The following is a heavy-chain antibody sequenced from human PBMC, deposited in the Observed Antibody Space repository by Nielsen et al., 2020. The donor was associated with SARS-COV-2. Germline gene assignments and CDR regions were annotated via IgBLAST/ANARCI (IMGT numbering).Heavy chain of an antibody. CDR1: GYTFTSYA. Sequence: ASVKVSCKASGYTFTSYAMNWVRQAPGQGLEWMGWINTNTGNPTYAQGFTGRFVSSLDTSVSTAYLQISSLKAEDTAVYYCARGQDDYGDYWFDPWGQGTLVTVSS. D-gene: IGHD4-17*01. V-gene: IGHV7-4-1*02. CDR2: INTNTGNP. J-gene: IGHJ5*02. CDR3: ARGQDDYGDYWFDP.